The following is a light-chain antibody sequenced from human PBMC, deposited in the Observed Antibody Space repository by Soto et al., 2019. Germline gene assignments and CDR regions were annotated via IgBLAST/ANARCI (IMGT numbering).Light chain of an antibody. CDR2: YVS. CDR1: QSLVSSDGNTY. V-gene: IGKV2-30*01. CDR3: MQGTHWPLT. Sequence: DVVMTQSPLSLPVTLGQPASISCRSSQSLVSSDGNTYLNWFQQRPGQSPRRLIYYVSNRDSGVPDRVSGSGSGTDFALRISRVEAEDVGVYYCMQGTHWPLTFGPGTKVDIK. J-gene: IGKJ3*01.